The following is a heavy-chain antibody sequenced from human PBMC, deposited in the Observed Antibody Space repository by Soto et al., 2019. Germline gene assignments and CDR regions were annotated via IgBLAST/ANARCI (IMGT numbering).Heavy chain of an antibody. CDR3: ARGRGGYLSSSGHTHNYLDY. Sequence: QVHLVQSGSEVKTAGAAVKVSCKASGYTFSDYGVSWVRQAPGQGLEWMGWSNVYSGTTNYLPKFRGRVTMTTDTSTSTLYMELRDLSSEDTAVYYCARGRGGYLSSSGHTHNYLDYWGQGTLVTVSS. D-gene: IGHD3-22*01. CDR1: GYTFSDYG. CDR2: SNVYSGTT. V-gene: IGHV1-18*01. J-gene: IGHJ4*02.